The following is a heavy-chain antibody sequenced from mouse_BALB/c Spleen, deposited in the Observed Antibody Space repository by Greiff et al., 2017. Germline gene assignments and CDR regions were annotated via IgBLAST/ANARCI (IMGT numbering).Heavy chain of an antibody. J-gene: IGHJ3*01. V-gene: IGHV2-2*02. CDR3: ARGGYDGFAY. CDR2: IWSGGST. D-gene: IGHD2-2*01. Sequence: VMLVESGPGLVQPSQSLSITCPVPGFSLTRYGVHWVRQSPGKGLEWLGVIWSGGSTDYNAAFISRLSISKDNSKSQVFFKMNSLQANDTAIYYCARGGYDGFAYWGQGTLVTVSA. CDR1: GFSLTRYG.